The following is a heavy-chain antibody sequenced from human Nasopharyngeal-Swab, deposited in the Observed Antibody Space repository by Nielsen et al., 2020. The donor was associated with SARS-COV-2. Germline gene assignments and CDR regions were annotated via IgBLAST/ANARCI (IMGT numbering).Heavy chain of an antibody. D-gene: IGHD3-3*01. CDR1: GFTFNNYN. Sequence: GESLKISCAASGFTFNNYNFNWVRQVPGKGLEWVSSISSSSSYIYYADSVKGRFTISRDNAKNSLYLQMNSLRAEDTAVYYCARDGLDYDFWSHYYTYYLDFWGQGTLVTVSS. CDR3: ARDGLDYDFWSHYYTYYLDF. J-gene: IGHJ4*02. CDR2: ISSSSSYI. V-gene: IGHV3-21*01.